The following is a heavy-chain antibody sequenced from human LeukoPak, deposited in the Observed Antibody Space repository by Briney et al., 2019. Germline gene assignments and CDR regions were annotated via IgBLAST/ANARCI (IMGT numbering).Heavy chain of an antibody. CDR2: ISSSSSYI. Sequence: SGGSLRLSCAASGVTFSSDAMSWVRQAPGKGLEWDSSISSSSSYISYADSVKGRFTISRDNAKNSLYLQMNSLRAEDTAVYYCARANDAFDIWGQGTMVTVSS. J-gene: IGHJ3*02. CDR1: GVTFSSDA. CDR3: ARANDAFDI. V-gene: IGHV3-21*01.